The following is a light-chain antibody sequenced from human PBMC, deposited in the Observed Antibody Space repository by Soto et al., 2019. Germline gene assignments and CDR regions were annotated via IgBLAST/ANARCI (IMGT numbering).Light chain of an antibody. V-gene: IGKV3D-20*02. J-gene: IGKJ1*01. Sequence: EIVLTQSRGTLSLSPGERATLSFRASQSVSSSYLAWYQQKPGQAPRLLIYGASSRANGIPDRCSCSASGTTFTLTISSLEPEYFAIYYCQQRGDWPAFGQGTKVDIK. CDR3: QQRGDWPA. CDR2: GAS. CDR1: QSVSSSY.